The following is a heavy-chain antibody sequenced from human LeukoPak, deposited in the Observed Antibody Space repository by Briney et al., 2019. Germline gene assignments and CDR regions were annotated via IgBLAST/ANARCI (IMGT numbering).Heavy chain of an antibody. J-gene: IGHJ3*02. Sequence: ASVKVSCKASGYTFTSYGISWVRQAPGQGLEWMGWISAYNGNTNYAQELQGRVTMTTDTSTSTAYMELRSLRSDDTAVYYCARVSMVWDAFDIWGQGTMVTVSS. CDR1: GYTFTSYG. V-gene: IGHV1-18*01. D-gene: IGHD2-8*01. CDR2: ISAYNGNT. CDR3: ARVSMVWDAFDI.